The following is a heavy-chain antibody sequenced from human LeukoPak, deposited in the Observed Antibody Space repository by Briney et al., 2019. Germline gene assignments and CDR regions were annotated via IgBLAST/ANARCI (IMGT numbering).Heavy chain of an antibody. V-gene: IGHV1-69*05. D-gene: IGHD3-22*01. CDR2: IIPIFGTA. J-gene: IGHJ4*02. CDR3: ARNSRYYDSSGYYYVDY. Sequence: ASVKVSCKASGGTFSSYAISWVRQAPGQGLEWMGGIIPIFGTANYAQKFRGRVTITTDESTSTAYVELSSLRSEDTAVYYCARNSRYYDSSGYYYVDYWGQGTLVTVSS. CDR1: GGTFSSYA.